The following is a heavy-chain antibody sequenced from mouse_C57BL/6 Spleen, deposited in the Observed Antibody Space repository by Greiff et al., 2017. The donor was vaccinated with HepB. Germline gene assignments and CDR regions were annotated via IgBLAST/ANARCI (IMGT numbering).Heavy chain of an antibody. J-gene: IGHJ4*01. Sequence: VQLQHSVSVLVHPGASLPLSCPSSCYTFTSSSLLFVLPRSGPCLAWIWLFYPVSSSIKYNEKFKDNATLTADKSSSAVYMELSRLTSEDSAVYFCARHEDGPYYSNYYYYAMDYWGQGTSVTVSS. CDR2: FYPVSSSI. V-gene: IGHV1-62-2*01. CDR3: ARHEDGPYYSNYYYYAMDY. CDR1: CYTFTSSS. D-gene: IGHD2-5*01.